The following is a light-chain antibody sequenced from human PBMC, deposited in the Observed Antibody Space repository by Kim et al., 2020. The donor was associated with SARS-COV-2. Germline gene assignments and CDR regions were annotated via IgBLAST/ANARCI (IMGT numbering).Light chain of an antibody. Sequence: ALGQTVRITCQGDRLRRYDASWYQQKPGQAPVLVIYGKNNRPSGIPDRFSGSSSGNTASLTITGAQAEDEADYYCKSRDSSGNYLMFGGGTKLTVL. CDR3: KSRDSSGNYLM. CDR2: GKN. V-gene: IGLV3-19*01. CDR1: RLRRYD. J-gene: IGLJ3*02.